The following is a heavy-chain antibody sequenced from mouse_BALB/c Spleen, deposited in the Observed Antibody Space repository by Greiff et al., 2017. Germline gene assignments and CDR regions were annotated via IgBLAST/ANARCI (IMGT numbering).Heavy chain of an antibody. V-gene: IGHV5-6-5*01. CDR1: GFTFSSYA. J-gene: IGHJ3*01. CDR3: AREGYDRFAY. Sequence: EVQRVESGGGLVKPGGSLKLSCAASGFTFSSYAMSWVRQTPEKRLEWVASISSGGSTYYPDSVKGRFTISRDNARNILYLQMSSLRSEDTAMYYCAREGYDRFAYWGQGTLVTVSA. D-gene: IGHD2-2*01. CDR2: ISSGGST.